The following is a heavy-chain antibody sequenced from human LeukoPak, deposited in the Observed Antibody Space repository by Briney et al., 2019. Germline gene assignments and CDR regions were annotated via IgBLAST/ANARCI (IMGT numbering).Heavy chain of an antibody. J-gene: IGHJ4*02. Sequence: ASVTVSCKASGYTFTNFAMNWVRQAPGQGLEWMGWIDTNTGIPTYAQGFTGRFVFSLDTSVSTVYLQISSLQADDAAVYFCARDPGSQRVNRLARRGDYWGQGTLVAVSS. D-gene: IGHD1-14*01. CDR2: IDTNTGIP. V-gene: IGHV7-4-1*02. CDR1: GYTFTNFA. CDR3: ARDPGSQRVNRLARRGDY.